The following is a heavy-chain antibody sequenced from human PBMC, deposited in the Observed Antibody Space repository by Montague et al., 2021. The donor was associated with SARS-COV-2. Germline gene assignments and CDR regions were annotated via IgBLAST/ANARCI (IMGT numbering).Heavy chain of an antibody. J-gene: IGHJ4*02. CDR2: INHSGST. D-gene: IGHD3-10*01. V-gene: IGHV4-34*01. Sequence: SETLSLTCAVYGGSFSGYYWSWIRQPPGKGLEWIGEINHSGSTNYNPSLKSRVTISVDTSKNQFSLKLSSVTAADTAVYYCARHKKRLWFGELLFDYWGQGTLVTVSS. CDR1: GGSFSGYY. CDR3: ARHKKRLWFGELLFDY.